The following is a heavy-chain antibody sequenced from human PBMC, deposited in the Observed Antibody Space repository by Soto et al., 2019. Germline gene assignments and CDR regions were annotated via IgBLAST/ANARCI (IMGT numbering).Heavy chain of an antibody. CDR3: ARSRITGTTWSFDK. CDR2: IYPGDSDA. CDR1: GYSFTNYL. D-gene: IGHD1-20*01. V-gene: IGHV5-51*01. Sequence: GESLQIWCKASGYSFTNYLIGWVRQMPGKGLEWMAIIYPGDSDARYRPSFQGQVTISADKSINTAYLQWSSLKASDTAMYYCARSRITGTTWSFDKWGQGTLVTVSS. J-gene: IGHJ4*02.